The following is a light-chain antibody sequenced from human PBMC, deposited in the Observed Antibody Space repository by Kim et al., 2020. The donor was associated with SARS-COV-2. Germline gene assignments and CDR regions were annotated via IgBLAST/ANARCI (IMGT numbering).Light chain of an antibody. CDR1: GLRSYD. Sequence: ALGQTVRITGQSNGLRSYDAGWYQQKPGQAPVHVIYGKNNRPSGIPDRFSGSSSGNTASLTITGAQAEDEADYYCSSRDSSGNHWVFGGGTKLTVL. J-gene: IGLJ3*02. V-gene: IGLV3-19*01. CDR2: GKN. CDR3: SSRDSSGNHWV.